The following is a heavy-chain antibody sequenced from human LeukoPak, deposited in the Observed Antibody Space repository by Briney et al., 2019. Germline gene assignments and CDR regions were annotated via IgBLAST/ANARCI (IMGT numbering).Heavy chain of an antibody. CDR2: MNPNSGNT. J-gene: IGHJ4*02. D-gene: IGHD3-22*01. Sequence: GASVKVSCKASGYTFTSYDINWVRQATGQGLEWMGWMNPNSGNTGYAQKFQGRVTMTRNTSISTAYMELSRLRSDDTAVYYCARVDYDSSGSNFDYWGQGTLVTVSS. V-gene: IGHV1-8*01. CDR1: GYTFTSYD. CDR3: ARVDYDSSGSNFDY.